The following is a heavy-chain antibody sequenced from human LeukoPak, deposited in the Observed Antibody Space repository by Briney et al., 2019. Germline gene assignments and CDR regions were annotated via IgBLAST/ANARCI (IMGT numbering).Heavy chain of an antibody. J-gene: IGHJ4*02. V-gene: IGHV3-53*01. CDR2: IYSGGST. D-gene: IGHD5-18*01. Sequence: PGGSLRLSCAASGFTVSSNCMSRVRQAPGKGLEWVSVIYSGGSTYYADSVKGRFTISRDNSKNTPYLQMNSLRAEDTAVYYCARGGIRYFDYWGQGTLVTVSS. CDR1: GFTVSSNC. CDR3: ARGGIRYFDY.